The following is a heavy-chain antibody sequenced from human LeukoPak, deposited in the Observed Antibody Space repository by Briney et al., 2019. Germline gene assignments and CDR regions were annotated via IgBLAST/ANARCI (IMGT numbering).Heavy chain of an antibody. CDR3: ARDLTFGGVIVIDNYFDY. J-gene: IGHJ4*02. Sequence: ASVKVSCKASGCTFTSYGISWVRQAPGQGLEWMGWISAYNGNTNYTQKLQGRVTMTTDTSTSTAYMELRSLRSGDTAVYYCARDLTFGGVIVIDNYFDYWGQGTLVTVSS. V-gene: IGHV1-18*01. D-gene: IGHD3-16*02. CDR1: GCTFTSYG. CDR2: ISAYNGNT.